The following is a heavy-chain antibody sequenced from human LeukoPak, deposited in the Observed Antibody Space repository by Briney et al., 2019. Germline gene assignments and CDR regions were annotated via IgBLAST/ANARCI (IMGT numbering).Heavy chain of an antibody. CDR2: IYTSGST. V-gene: IGHV4-4*07. CDR1: GGSISSYY. J-gene: IGHJ5*02. Sequence: PSETLSLTCTVSGGSISSYYWSWIRQLAGKGLEWIGRIYTSGSTNYNPSLKSRVTMSVDTSKNQFSLKLSSVTAADTAVYYCARDLTAKMTTRSFWFDPWGQGTLVTVSS. CDR3: ARDLTAKMTTRSFWFDP. D-gene: IGHD4-17*01.